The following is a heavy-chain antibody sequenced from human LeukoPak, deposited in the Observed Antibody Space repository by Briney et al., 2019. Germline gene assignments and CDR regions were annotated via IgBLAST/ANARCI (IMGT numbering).Heavy chain of an antibody. D-gene: IGHD3-10*01. CDR1: GGSISSYY. CDR2: IYYSGST. Sequence: SETLSLTCTVSGGSISSYYWSWIRQPPGKGLEWIGYIYYSGSTDYNPSLKSRVTISVDTSKNQFSLKLSSVTAADTAVYYCARGSRTPDYWGQGTQVTVSS. CDR3: ARGSRTPDY. J-gene: IGHJ4*02. V-gene: IGHV4-59*12.